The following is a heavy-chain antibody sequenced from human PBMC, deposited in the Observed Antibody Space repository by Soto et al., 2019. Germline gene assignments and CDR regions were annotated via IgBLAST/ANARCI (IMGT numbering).Heavy chain of an antibody. J-gene: IGHJ5*02. V-gene: IGHV2-5*02. CDR3: THSPNYYQYDWFDP. Sequence: QITLKESGPTLVKPTQTLTLTCTFSGFSLTTRGVGVGWIRQPPGKALECLALIYWDDDKRYSPSLQSRPSIAKDTSKHPLDQTMTNVDPVYTATYYCTHSPNYYQYDWFDPWGQGTLVSVSS. CDR2: IYWDDDK. CDR1: GFSLTTRGVG. D-gene: IGHD3-16*01.